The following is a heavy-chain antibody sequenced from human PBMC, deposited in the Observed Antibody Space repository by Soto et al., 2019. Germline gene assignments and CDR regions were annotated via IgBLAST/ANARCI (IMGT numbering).Heavy chain of an antibody. CDR2: ISAYNGNT. J-gene: IGHJ4*02. CDR1: GYTFTNFG. V-gene: IGHV1-18*01. CDR3: ARGGTPIDC. D-gene: IGHD3-16*01. Sequence: QVQLVQSGAEVKKPGASVKVSCKASGYTFTNFGISWVRQAPGQGLEWMGWISAYNGNTNYAQNFQGRVTRTTATSTSTAYMALGSLSSDDTAVYYCARGGTPIDCWGQGALVTVSS.